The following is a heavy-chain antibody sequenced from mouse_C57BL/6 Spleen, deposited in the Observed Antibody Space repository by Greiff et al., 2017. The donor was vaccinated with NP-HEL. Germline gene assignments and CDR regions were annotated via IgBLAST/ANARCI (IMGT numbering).Heavy chain of an antibody. D-gene: IGHD2-5*01. J-gene: IGHJ2*01. Sequence: QVQLQQPGAELVKPGASVKLSCKASGYTFTSYWMHWVKQRPGQGLEWIGMIHPNSGSTNYNEKFKSKATLTVDKSSSTAYMQLSSLTSEDSAVYYCARSNYSKEGCVDYWGQGTTLTVSS. CDR3: ARSNYSKEGCVDY. CDR1: GYTFTSYW. V-gene: IGHV1-64*01. CDR2: IHPNSGST.